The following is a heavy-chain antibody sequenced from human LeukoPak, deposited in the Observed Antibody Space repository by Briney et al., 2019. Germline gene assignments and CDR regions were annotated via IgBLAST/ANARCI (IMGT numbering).Heavy chain of an antibody. V-gene: IGHV4-39*07. J-gene: IGHJ6*03. CDR2: IYYSGST. CDR1: GGSISSSSYY. Sequence: SETQSLTCTVSGGSISSSSYYWGWIRQPPGKGLEWIGSIYYSGSTYYNPSLKSRVTISVDTSKNQFSLKLSSVTAADTAVYYCARSSSSGYYYYYMDVWGKGTTVTVSS. CDR3: ARSSSSGYYYYYMDV. D-gene: IGHD6-13*01.